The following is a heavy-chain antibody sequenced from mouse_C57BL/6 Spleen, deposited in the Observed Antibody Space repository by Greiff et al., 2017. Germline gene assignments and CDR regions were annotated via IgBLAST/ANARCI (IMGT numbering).Heavy chain of an antibody. CDR1: GFSFNTYA. V-gene: IGHV10-1*01. CDR3: VRHGFYYYGSSYDYAMDY. J-gene: IGHJ4*01. CDR2: IRSKSNNYAT. D-gene: IGHD1-1*01. Sequence: EVQVVESGGGLVQPKGSLKLSCAASGFSFNTYAMNWVRQAPGKGLEWVARIRSKSNNYATYYADSVKDRFTISRDDSESMLYLQMNNLKTEDTAMYYCVRHGFYYYGSSYDYAMDYWGQGTSVTVSS.